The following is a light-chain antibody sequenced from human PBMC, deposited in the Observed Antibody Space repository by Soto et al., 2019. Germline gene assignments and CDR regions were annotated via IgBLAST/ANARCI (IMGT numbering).Light chain of an antibody. J-gene: IGKJ3*01. V-gene: IGKV3-11*01. CDR3: QQRSNWPSEVT. CDR2: DAS. CDR1: QSVSSY. Sequence: EIVLTQSPATLSLSPGERATLSCRASQSVSSYLAWYQQKPGQAPRLLIYDASNRATGIPARFSGSGSGTEFTLTISSLEPEDFAVYYCQQRSNWPSEVTFGPGTKVDIK.